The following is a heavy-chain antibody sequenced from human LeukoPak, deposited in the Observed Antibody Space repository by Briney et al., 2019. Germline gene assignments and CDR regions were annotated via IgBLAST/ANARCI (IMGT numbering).Heavy chain of an antibody. D-gene: IGHD6-19*01. J-gene: IGHJ4*02. CDR3: TRDGPVAGKGGFDY. CDR2: ISYDGNNE. CDR1: GFNFIKSA. Sequence: GGALRHSCAASGFNFIKSAMHWVRQAPGKGLEWVAVISYDGNNEYYADSVKGRFTISRDNSKNTLYVQMNSLRAEDTAVYYCTRDGPVAGKGGFDYWGQGTLVTVSS. V-gene: IGHV3-30*04.